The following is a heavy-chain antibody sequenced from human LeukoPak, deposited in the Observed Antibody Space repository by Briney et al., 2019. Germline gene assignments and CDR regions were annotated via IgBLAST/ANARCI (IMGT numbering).Heavy chain of an antibody. V-gene: IGHV1-46*01. Sequence: ASVKVSCKASGYSFTSYYIHCVRHAPGQGLEWMGVINPTSGSTTYAQKFQGRVTITKDMSTTTVYMELVSLRSEDTAFYYCARDPPHTSGWASEFDHWGQGTLVTVSS. CDR3: ARDPPHTSGWASEFDH. J-gene: IGHJ4*02. CDR1: GYSFTSYY. D-gene: IGHD6-19*01. CDR2: INPTSGST.